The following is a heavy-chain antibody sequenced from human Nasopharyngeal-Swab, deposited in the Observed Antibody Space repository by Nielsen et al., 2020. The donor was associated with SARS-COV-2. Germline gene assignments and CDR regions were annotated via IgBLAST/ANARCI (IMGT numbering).Heavy chain of an antibody. CDR3: ANTQWLGRDYFDY. J-gene: IGHJ4*02. Sequence: PGKGLEWIGSIYYSGSTYYNPSLKSRVTISVDTSKNQFSLKLSSVTAADTAVYYCANTQWLGRDYFDYWGQGTLVTVSS. V-gene: IGHV4-39*01. D-gene: IGHD6-19*01. CDR2: IYYSGST.